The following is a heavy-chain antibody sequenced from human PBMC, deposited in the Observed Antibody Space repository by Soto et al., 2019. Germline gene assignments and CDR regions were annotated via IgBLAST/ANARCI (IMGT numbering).Heavy chain of an antibody. Sequence: SLTCTVSGGSISSNYWTWIRQPPGKGLEWLGYVYNSGSTNYNPSLKSRVTISEDTSKSQFSLKVNSITAADTAVYYCARYRREAVAGYTLDNWGQGILVTVSS. J-gene: IGHJ4*02. CDR1: GGSISSNY. CDR3: ARYRREAVAGYTLDN. D-gene: IGHD6-13*01. CDR2: VYNSGST. V-gene: IGHV4-59*01.